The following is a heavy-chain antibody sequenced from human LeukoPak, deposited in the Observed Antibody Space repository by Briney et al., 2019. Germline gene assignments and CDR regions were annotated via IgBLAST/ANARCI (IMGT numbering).Heavy chain of an antibody. V-gene: IGHV3-23*01. J-gene: IGHJ5*02. D-gene: IGHD1-26*01. CDR3: ARDNGRWPHSGSLGLTNWFDP. CDR2: ISGSGGST. CDR1: GFTFSSYA. Sequence: GGSLRLSCAASGFTFSSYAMSWVRQAPGKGLEWVSAISGSGGSTYYADSVKGRFTISRDNSKNTLYLQMNSLRAEDTAVYYCARDNGRWPHSGSLGLTNWFDPWGQGTLVTVSS.